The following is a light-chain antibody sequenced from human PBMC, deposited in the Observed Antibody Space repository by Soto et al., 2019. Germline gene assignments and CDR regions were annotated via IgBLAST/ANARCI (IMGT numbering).Light chain of an antibody. Sequence: DVVMTQSPLSLPVTLGQPASISCRSSHSLVYIDGNTYLNWFQQRPGQSPRRLIYKVSNRDSGVPDRFSGSGSGTDFTLKISRVEAEDVGVYYCMQGTHWPPATFGQGTKVEIK. CDR1: HSLVYIDGNTY. CDR2: KVS. CDR3: MQGTHWPPAT. V-gene: IGKV2-30*01. J-gene: IGKJ1*01.